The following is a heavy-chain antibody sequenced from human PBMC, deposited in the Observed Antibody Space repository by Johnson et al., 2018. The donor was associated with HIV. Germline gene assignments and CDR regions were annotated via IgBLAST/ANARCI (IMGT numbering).Heavy chain of an antibody. D-gene: IGHD3-3*01. CDR3: ARGQGFWAFDI. J-gene: IGHJ3*02. CDR2: IWYDGSNK. CDR1: GFTFSSYG. V-gene: IGHV3-33*01. Sequence: VQLVESGGGVVQPGRSLRLSCAASGFTFSSYGMHWVRQAPGKGLEWVAVIWYDGSNKYYADSVKGRFTISRDNSKNTLYLQMNSLRAEDTALYYCARGQGFWAFDIWGQGTMVTVSS.